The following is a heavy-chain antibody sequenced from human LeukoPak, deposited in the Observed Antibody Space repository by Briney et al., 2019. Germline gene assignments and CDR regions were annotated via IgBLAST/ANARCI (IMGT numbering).Heavy chain of an antibody. CDR2: IYTSGST. J-gene: IGHJ6*03. V-gene: IGHV4-4*08. Sequence: TSDTVSLTCAVCGGPINNYYWSWLRQPPGKGLEWIGHIYTSGSTNYNPSLKSRITISVDTSKNQFSLKLSSVTAADTAVYYCARTYCGGDCRGYYYSYYMDVWGKGTTVTISS. CDR1: GGPINNYY. D-gene: IGHD2-21*02. CDR3: ARTYCGGDCRGYYYSYYMDV.